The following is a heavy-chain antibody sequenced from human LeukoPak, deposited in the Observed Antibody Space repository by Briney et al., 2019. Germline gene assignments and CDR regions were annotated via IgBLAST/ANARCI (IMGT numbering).Heavy chain of an antibody. CDR3: ARGVTTADF. Sequence: GGSLRLSCAAAGLSFSTSYMSWVRQAPTKGLEWMASINADGSATYYVGSVKGRFTISRDNAQNSVFLQMNSLRVEDTAVYYCARGVTTADFWGQGTLVIVST. CDR2: INADGSAT. V-gene: IGHV3-7*04. D-gene: IGHD1-14*01. CDR1: GLSFSTSY. J-gene: IGHJ4*02.